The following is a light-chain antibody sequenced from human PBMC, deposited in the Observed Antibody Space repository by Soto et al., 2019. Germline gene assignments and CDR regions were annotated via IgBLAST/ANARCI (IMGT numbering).Light chain of an antibody. Sequence: EIVMTQSPATLSVSPGERATLSCRASQSVSSYLAWYQQKPGLPPRLLIYDASTRATGIPDRFSGSGSGTDFTVTISSLQSADFAVYDCQQYSNWPPLYTFGRGTKLEIK. CDR3: QQYSNWPPLYT. CDR1: QSVSSY. V-gene: IGKV3-15*01. J-gene: IGKJ2*01. CDR2: DAS.